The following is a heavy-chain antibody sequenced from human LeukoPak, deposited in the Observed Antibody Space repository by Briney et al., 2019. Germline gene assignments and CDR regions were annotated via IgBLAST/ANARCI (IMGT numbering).Heavy chain of an antibody. CDR1: GGAFSSYA. CDR2: IIPIFGTA. J-gene: IGHJ4*02. V-gene: IGHV1-69*05. D-gene: IGHD1-26*01. Sequence: SVKVSCKASGGAFSSYAISWVRQAPGQGLEWMGGIIPIFGTANYAQKFQGRVTITTDESTSTAYMELSSLRSEDTAVYYCARWVVGATGGLSDYWGQGTLVTVSS. CDR3: ARWVVGATGGLSDY.